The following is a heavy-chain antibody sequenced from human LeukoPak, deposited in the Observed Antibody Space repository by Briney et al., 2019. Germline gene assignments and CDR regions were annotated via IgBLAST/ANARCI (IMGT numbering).Heavy chain of an antibody. CDR2: IYYSGST. Sequence: SETLSLTCPVSGGSISSSSYYWGWIRQPPGEGLEWIGGIYYSGSTYYNPSLKSRVTISVDTSKNQFSLKLSSVTAADTAVYYCARHYGGDSSSWLDWGQGTLVTVSS. D-gene: IGHD6-13*01. V-gene: IGHV4-39*01. J-gene: IGHJ4*02. CDR1: GGSISSSSYY. CDR3: ARHYGGDSSSWLD.